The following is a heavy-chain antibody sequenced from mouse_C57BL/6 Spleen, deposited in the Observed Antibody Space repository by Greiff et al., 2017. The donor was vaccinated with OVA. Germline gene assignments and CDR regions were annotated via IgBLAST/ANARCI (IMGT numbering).Heavy chain of an antibody. CDR3: ARYETAQALAY. V-gene: IGHV7-3*01. Sequence: DVKLVESGGGLVQPGGSLSLSCAASGFTFTDYYMSWVRQPPGKALEWLGFIRNKANGYTTEYSASVKGQFTISRDNSQSILYLQMNALRAEDSATYYCARYETAQALAYWGQGTLVTVSA. D-gene: IGHD3-2*02. J-gene: IGHJ3*01. CDR2: IRNKANGYTT. CDR1: GFTFTDYY.